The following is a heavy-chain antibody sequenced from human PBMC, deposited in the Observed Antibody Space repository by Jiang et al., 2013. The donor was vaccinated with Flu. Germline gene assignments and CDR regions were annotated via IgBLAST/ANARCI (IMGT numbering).Heavy chain of an antibody. CDR2: INPSGGST. J-gene: IGHJ6*02. CDR3: ARRDGDGAQRHYYYYGMDV. V-gene: IGHV1-46*01. CDR1: GYTFTSYY. Sequence: KASGYTFTSYYMHWVRQAPGQGLEWMGIINPSGGSTSYAQKFQGRVTMTRDTSTSTVYMELSSLRSEDTAVYYCARRDGDGAQRHYYYYGMDVWGQGTTVTVSS. D-gene: IGHD4-17*01.